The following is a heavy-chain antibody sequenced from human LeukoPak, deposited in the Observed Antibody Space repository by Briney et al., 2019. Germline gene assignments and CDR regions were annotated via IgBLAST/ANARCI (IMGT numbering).Heavy chain of an antibody. D-gene: IGHD3-22*01. J-gene: IGHJ4*02. V-gene: IGHV1-69*04. Sequence: SMKVSCKASGGTFSSYAISWVRQAPGQGLEWMGRIIPILGIANYAQKFQGRVTMTRDTSTSTVYMELSSLRSEDTAVYYCARDNDSSGYSKYHFDYWGQGTLVTVPS. CDR3: ARDNDSSGYSKYHFDY. CDR2: IIPILGIA. CDR1: GGTFSSYA.